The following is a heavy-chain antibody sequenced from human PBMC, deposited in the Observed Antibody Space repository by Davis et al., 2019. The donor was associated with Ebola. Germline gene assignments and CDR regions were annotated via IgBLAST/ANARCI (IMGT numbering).Heavy chain of an antibody. V-gene: IGHV3-48*01. CDR3: AKDSPLMGTIFGVVIRTNAFDI. D-gene: IGHD3-3*01. CDR2: ISSSSSTT. Sequence: GSLRLSCAASGFTFSSYSMNWVRQAPGKGLEWVSYISSSSSTTYYADSVKGRFTISRDNSKNTLYLQMNSLRAEDTAVYYCAKDSPLMGTIFGVVIRTNAFDIWGQGTMVTVSS. CDR1: GFTFSSYS. J-gene: IGHJ3*02.